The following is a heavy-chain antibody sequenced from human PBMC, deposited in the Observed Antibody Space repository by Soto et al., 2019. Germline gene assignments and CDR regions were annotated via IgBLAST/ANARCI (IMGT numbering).Heavy chain of an antibody. CDR3: ARDVTYSGSYRDAFDI. CDR2: IKQDGSEK. Sequence: GGSLRHSCAASGFPFSSYSMSWVRQAPGKGLEWVANIKQDGSEKYYVDSVKGRFTISRDNAKNSLYLQMNSLRAEDTAVYYCARDVTYSGSYRDAFDIWGQGTMVTVSS. J-gene: IGHJ3*02. D-gene: IGHD1-26*01. V-gene: IGHV3-7*01. CDR1: GFPFSSYS.